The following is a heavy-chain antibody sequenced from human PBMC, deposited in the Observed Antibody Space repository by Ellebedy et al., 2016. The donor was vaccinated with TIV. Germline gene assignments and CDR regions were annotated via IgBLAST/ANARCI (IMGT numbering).Heavy chain of an antibody. D-gene: IGHD5-18*01. CDR1: GFTFRSYA. CDR2: ISGGGGSS. CDR3: AKASREGYSYGWVFDY. Sequence: PGGSLRLSCAASGFTFRSYAMTWVRQAPGKGLEWVSCISGGGGSSYYADSVKGRFTISRDNSKNTVYLQMNSLRAEDTAVYYCAKASREGYSYGWVFDYWGQGTLVTVSS. J-gene: IGHJ4*02. V-gene: IGHV3-23*01.